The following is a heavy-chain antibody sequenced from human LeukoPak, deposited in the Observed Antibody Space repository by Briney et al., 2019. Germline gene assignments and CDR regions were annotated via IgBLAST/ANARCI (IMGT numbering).Heavy chain of an antibody. V-gene: IGHV5-51*01. D-gene: IGHD2-2*01. CDR1: GYSFTSYW. J-gene: IGHJ5*02. CDR2: IYPGDSDT. Sequence: GESLKISCKGSGYSFTSYWIGWVRQMPGKGLEWMGIIYPGDSDTRYSPSFQGQVTISADKSISTAYLQWSSLKASDTAMYYCARGVVPAAVQNWFDPWGQGTLVTVSS. CDR3: ARGVVPAAVQNWFDP.